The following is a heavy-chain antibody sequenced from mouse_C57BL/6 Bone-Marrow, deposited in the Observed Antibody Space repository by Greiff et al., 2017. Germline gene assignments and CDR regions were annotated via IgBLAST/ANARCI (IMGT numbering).Heavy chain of an antibody. CDR2: INPGSGGT. Sequence: QVQLKESGAELVRPGTSVKVSCKASGYAFTNYLIEWVKQRPGQGLEWIGVINPGSGGTNYNEKFKGKATLTADKSSSTAYMQLSSLTSEDSAVYFCASSAYYSNSYAMDYWGQGTSVTVSS. CDR3: ASSAYYSNSYAMDY. J-gene: IGHJ4*01. V-gene: IGHV1-54*01. CDR1: GYAFTNYL. D-gene: IGHD2-5*01.